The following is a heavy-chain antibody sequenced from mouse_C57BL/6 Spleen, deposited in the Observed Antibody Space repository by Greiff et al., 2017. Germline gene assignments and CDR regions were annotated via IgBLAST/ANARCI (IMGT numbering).Heavy chain of an antibody. CDR3: AMGDYDDWFAY. CDR2: INPNNGGT. V-gene: IGHV1-26*01. CDR1: GYTFTDYY. D-gene: IGHD2-4*01. Sequence: EVQLQQSGPELVKPGASVKISCKASGYTFTDYYMNWVKQSHGKSLEWIGDINPNNGGTSYNQKFKGKATLTVDKSSSTAYMELRSLTSEDSAVYYCAMGDYDDWFAYWGQGTLVTVSA. J-gene: IGHJ3*01.